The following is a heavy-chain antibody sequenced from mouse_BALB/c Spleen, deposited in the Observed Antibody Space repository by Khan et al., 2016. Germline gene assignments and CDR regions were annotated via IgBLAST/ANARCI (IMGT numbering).Heavy chain of an antibody. CDR3: ARSGPFYFDY. CDR2: ISYSGST. CDR1: GYSITSDYA. J-gene: IGHJ2*01. D-gene: IGHD4-1*01. V-gene: IGHV3-2*02. Sequence: EVQLQESGPGLVKPSQSLSLTCTVTGYSITSDYAWNWIRQFPGNKREWMGYISYSGSTSYNPSLKSRISITRDTSKNHFFLQLHSVTTEDTATYYCARSGPFYFDYWGQGTTLTVSS.